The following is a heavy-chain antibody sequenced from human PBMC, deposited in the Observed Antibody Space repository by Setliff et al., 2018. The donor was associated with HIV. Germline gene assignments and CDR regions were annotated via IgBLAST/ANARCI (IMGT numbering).Heavy chain of an antibody. CDR1: GYTFTSCG. CDR2: ISAYNGNT. J-gene: IGHJ4*02. CDR3: ARGVVVVPAAMHFDY. D-gene: IGHD2-2*01. Sequence: ASVKVSCKASGYTFTSCGVSWVRQAPGQGLEWMGWISAYNGNTNYAQKLQGRVTMTTDTSTSTAYMELRSLRSDDTAVYYCARGVVVVPAAMHFDYWGQGTLVTVSS. V-gene: IGHV1-18*01.